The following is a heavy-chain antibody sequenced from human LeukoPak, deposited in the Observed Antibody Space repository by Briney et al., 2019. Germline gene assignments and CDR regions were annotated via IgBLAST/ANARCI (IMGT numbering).Heavy chain of an antibody. CDR2: INHSGST. CDR3: ARGLRRDGYNFDY. D-gene: IGHD5-24*01. Sequence: SETLSLTCAVYGGSFSGYYWSWVRQPPGKGLEWIGEINHSGSTNYNPSLKSRVTISVDTSKNQFSLKLSSVTAADTAVYYCARGLRRDGYNFDYWGQGTLVTVSS. J-gene: IGHJ4*02. CDR1: GGSFSGYY. V-gene: IGHV4-34*01.